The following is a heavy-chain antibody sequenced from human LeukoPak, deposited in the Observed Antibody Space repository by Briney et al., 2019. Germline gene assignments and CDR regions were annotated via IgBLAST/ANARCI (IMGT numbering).Heavy chain of an antibody. Sequence: PSETLSLTCIVSGGSINSNNDYWGWIRQSPGKGPEWIGSIYYTGSTYYNPSLKSRVTISVDTSKNQFSLKLSSVTAADTAVYYCARGPYSYDSSGAFDIWGQGTMVTVSS. CDR3: ARGPYSYDSSGAFDI. J-gene: IGHJ3*02. V-gene: IGHV4-39*07. CDR2: IYYTGST. CDR1: GGSINSNNDY. D-gene: IGHD3-22*01.